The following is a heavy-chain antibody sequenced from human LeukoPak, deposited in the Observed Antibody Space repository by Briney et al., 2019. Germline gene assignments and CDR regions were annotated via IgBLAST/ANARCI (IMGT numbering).Heavy chain of an antibody. D-gene: IGHD4-17*01. CDR3: ARDGDYGDGPLYYYYYMDV. Sequence: PGGSLRLSCAASGFTFSGSAMHWVRQASGKGLEWVGRIRSKANSYATVYAASVKGRFTISRDDSKNTAYLQMNSLKTEDTAVYYCARDGDYGDGPLYYYYYMDVWGQGTLVTVSS. CDR2: IRSKANSYAT. CDR1: GFTFSGSA. V-gene: IGHV3-73*01. J-gene: IGHJ6*03.